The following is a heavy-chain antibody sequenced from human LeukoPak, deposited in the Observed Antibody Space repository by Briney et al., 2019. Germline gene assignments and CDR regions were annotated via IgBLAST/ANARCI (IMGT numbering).Heavy chain of an antibody. V-gene: IGHV4-4*07. J-gene: IGHJ4*02. D-gene: IGHD2/OR15-2a*01. CDR1: GGSTSTHF. CDR2: VYPDGSP. CDR3: TRGLHTSLPFH. Sequence: SETLSLTCTVSGGSTSTHFWSWIRQTAAKELEWIGRVYPDGSPNYNPSLEGRVTMSRDTSQNQFSLKLSSVTAADTAVYYCTRGLHTSLPFHWGQGTRVTVSA.